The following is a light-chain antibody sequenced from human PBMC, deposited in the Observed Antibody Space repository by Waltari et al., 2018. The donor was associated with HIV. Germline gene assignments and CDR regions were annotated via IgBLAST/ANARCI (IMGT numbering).Light chain of an antibody. CDR1: QSVSNK. V-gene: IGKV1-39*01. Sequence: DIQMTQSPSSLSASVGDSVSITCRASQSVSNKVIWYQQKPVKAPKVLIYDASSLQSGVPSRFGGSGSGTDFTLTINSLQPDDFATYFCQQSYSSPQTFGPGTKVDIK. CDR2: DAS. J-gene: IGKJ3*01. CDR3: QQSYSSPQT.